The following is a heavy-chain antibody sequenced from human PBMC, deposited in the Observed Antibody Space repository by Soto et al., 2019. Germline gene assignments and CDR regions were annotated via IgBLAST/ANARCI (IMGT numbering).Heavy chain of an antibody. CDR3: ARAVQPADYLFNWFDP. Sequence: ASVKVSCKASGYTFTSYAMHWVRQAPGQRLEWMGWINAGNGNTKYSQKFQGRVTITRDTSASTAYMELSSLRSEDTAVYYCARAVQPADYLFNWFDPWGQGTLVTVSS. D-gene: IGHD2-2*01. J-gene: IGHJ5*02. V-gene: IGHV1-3*01. CDR2: INAGNGNT. CDR1: GYTFTSYA.